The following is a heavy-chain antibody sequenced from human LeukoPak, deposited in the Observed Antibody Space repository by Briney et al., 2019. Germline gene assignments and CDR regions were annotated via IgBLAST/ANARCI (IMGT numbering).Heavy chain of an antibody. J-gene: IGHJ4*02. CDR2: INPNSGGT. D-gene: IGHD1-1*01. V-gene: IGHV1-2*02. CDR3: ARRALGNWNPYGY. Sequence: ASVKVSCKASGYTFTGYYMHWVRQAPGQGLEWMGWINPNSGGTNYAQKFQGRVTMTRDTSISTAYMELSRLRSDDTAVYYCARRALGNWNPYGYWGQGTLVTVSS. CDR1: GYTFTGYY.